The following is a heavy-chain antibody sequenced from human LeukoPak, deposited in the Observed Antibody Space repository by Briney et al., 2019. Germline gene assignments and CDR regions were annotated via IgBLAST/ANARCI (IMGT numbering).Heavy chain of an antibody. CDR1: GFTFSSQW. D-gene: IGHD3-3*01. Sequence: GGSLRLSCAASGFTFSSQWMNWVRQAPGKGLEWVAKIKQDGSEKYYADSVKGRFTISRDNAKNSLYLQLNSLRAEDTAVYYCARNINNFWSGYLDYMDVWGKGTTVTVSS. CDR3: ARNINNFWSGYLDYMDV. J-gene: IGHJ6*03. CDR2: IKQDGSEK. V-gene: IGHV3-7*01.